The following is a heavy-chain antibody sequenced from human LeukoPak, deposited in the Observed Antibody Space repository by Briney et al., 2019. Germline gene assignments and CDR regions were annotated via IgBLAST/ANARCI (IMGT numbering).Heavy chain of an antibody. D-gene: IGHD3-22*01. CDR1: GFTFSSYW. Sequence: PGGSLRLSCAASGFTFSSYWMSWVRQAPGKGLEWVANIKQDGSEKYYVDSVKGRFTISRDNSKNTLYLQMNSLRAEDTAVYYCAKSHYDSSGYYDYWGQGTLVTVSS. CDR2: IKQDGSEK. CDR3: AKSHYDSSGYYDY. V-gene: IGHV3-7*03. J-gene: IGHJ4*02.